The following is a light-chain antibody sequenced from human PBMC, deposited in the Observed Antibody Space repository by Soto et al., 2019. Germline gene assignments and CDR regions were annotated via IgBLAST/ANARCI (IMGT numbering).Light chain of an antibody. CDR1: QSITEK. CDR2: GAS. J-gene: IGKJ1*01. V-gene: IGKV3-20*01. Sequence: IVMTQSPDTLSVSPGERATLSCRASQSITEKVAWYQQKPGQAPRLLIYGASNRATGIPDRFSGSGSGTDFTLTISRLEPEDFAVYYCQQYDSSPRTFGQGTKVDI. CDR3: QQYDSSPRT.